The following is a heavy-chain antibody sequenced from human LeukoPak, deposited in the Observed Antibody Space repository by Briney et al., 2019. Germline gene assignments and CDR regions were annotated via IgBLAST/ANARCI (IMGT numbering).Heavy chain of an antibody. CDR2: IYYSGNT. J-gene: IGHJ4*02. V-gene: IGHV4-59*01. CDR1: GFTFSDYY. D-gene: IGHD3-16*01. Sequence: PGGSLRLSCAASGFTFSDYYMSWTRQPPGKGQEWIGDIYYSGNTNYNPSLKSRVTISVHTSKTQFSLKLSSVTAADTAVYYCARDLGFGYFDYWGQGTLVTVSS. CDR3: ARDLGFGYFDY.